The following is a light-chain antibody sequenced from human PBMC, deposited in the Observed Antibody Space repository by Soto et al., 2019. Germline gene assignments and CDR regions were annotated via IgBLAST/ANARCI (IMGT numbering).Light chain of an antibody. CDR1: QRLLHSNGNTL. J-gene: IGKJ2*01. CDR3: MQALHTPYT. Sequence: EIVMTQSPPSLTVTPGEPASISCRSSQRLLHSNGNTLLDRYVQKPGQSPQLLIYVGSNRASGVPHRVSRSEAGTDFALIISRVEAEDVGVYYCMQALHTPYTFGQGTKLELK. V-gene: IGKV2-28*01. CDR2: VGS.